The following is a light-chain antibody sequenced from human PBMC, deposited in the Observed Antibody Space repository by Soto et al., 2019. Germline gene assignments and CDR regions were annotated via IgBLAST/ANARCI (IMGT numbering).Light chain of an antibody. J-gene: IGKJ2*01. CDR1: QSISSW. CDR3: QQYSSSSPT. Sequence: DIQMTQSPSTLSASVGDRVTITCRASQSISSWLAWYQQKPGKAPKLVIYGASSLESGVTSRFSGSGSVTEFTLTIDSLQPDDFATYYCQQYSSSSPTFGQGTKLEIK. CDR2: GAS. V-gene: IGKV1-5*01.